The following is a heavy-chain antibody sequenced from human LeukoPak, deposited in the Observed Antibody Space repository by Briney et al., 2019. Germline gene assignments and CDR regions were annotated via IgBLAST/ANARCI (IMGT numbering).Heavy chain of an antibody. Sequence: SETLSLTCTVSGGSISSSSYYRGWIRQPPGKGLEWIGSIYYRGSTYYNPSLKSRVTISVDTSKNQFSLKLSSVPAADTAVYYCARFNPRVKSNGYQFYYFDYWGQGTLVAVSS. D-gene: IGHD3-22*01. CDR1: GGSISSSSYY. CDR2: IYYRGST. V-gene: IGHV4-39*07. J-gene: IGHJ4*02. CDR3: ARFNPRVKSNGYQFYYFDY.